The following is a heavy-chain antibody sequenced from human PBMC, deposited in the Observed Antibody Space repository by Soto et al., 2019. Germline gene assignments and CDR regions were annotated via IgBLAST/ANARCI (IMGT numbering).Heavy chain of an antibody. D-gene: IGHD2-21*02. CDR1: GGSVSSGSYY. J-gene: IGHJ5*02. V-gene: IGHV4-61*01. CDR2: IYYSGST. Sequence: PWETLSLTCTVSGGSVSSGSYYWSWIRQPPGKGLEWIGYIYYSGSTNYNPSLKSRVTISVDTSKNQFSLKLSSVTAADTAVYYCARAYCGGDCYSGNWFDPWGQGTLVTVSS. CDR3: ARAYCGGDCYSGNWFDP.